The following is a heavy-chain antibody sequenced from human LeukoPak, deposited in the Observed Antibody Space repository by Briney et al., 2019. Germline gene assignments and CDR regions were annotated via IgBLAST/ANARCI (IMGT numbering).Heavy chain of an antibody. D-gene: IGHD3-22*01. Sequence: GASVKVSCKASGYTLTGYGISWVRQAPGQGLEWMGWISTYNDNTNYAQKVQGRVTMTTDTSTSTAYMELRSLRSDDTAVYYCARDAYYYDSSGSYYYYGMGVWGQGTTVTVSS. CDR2: ISTYNDNT. J-gene: IGHJ6*02. CDR3: ARDAYYYDSSGSYYYYGMGV. CDR1: GYTLTGYG. V-gene: IGHV1-18*01.